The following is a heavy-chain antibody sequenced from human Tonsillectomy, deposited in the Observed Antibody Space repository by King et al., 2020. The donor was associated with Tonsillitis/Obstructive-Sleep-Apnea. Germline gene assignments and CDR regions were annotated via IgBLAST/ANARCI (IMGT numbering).Heavy chain of an antibody. D-gene: IGHD1-26*01. CDR1: GFTVSSNY. V-gene: IGHV3-53*01. CDR3: ARGLVGATSLDVSLDY. J-gene: IGHJ4*02. CDR2: IYSGGST. Sequence: EMQLVQSGGGLIQPGGSLRLSCAASGFTVSSNYMSWVRQAPGKGLEWVSVIYSGGSTYYADSVKGRFTISRDNSKNTLYLQMNSLRAEDTAVYYCARGLVGATSLDVSLDYWGQGTLVTVSS.